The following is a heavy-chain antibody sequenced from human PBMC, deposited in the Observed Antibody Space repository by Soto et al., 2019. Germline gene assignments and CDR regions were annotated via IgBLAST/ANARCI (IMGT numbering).Heavy chain of an antibody. CDR1: GDSVTSGSYY. CDR2: ISYTGRT. CDR3: AREWGLLPYYVMNV. D-gene: IGHD7-27*01. J-gene: IGHJ6*02. V-gene: IGHV4-61*03. Sequence: SETLSLTCIVSGDSVTSGSYYWTWLRQPPGKGLEWIGYISYTGRTKYNPSLQSRVTISVDTSKSDFSLNLSSVTAADTAVYFCAREWGLLPYYVMNVWGHGTAVTVSS.